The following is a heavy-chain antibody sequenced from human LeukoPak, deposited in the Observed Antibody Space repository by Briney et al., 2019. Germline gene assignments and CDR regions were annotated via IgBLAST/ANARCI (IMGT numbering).Heavy chain of an antibody. CDR2: IQQHGSET. J-gene: IGHJ4*02. V-gene: IGHV3-7*01. CDR1: GFTFSNYW. D-gene: IGHD6-19*01. CDR3: ARGDLPTWLQAVAGAISDY. Sequence: GGSLRLSCEGSGFTFSNYWMSWVRQAPGKGLEWVANIQQHGSETYYGDSVKGRFTISRDNAKNSLYLQMNSLRAEDTAVYYCARGDLPTWLQAVAGAISDYWGQGTLVTVSS.